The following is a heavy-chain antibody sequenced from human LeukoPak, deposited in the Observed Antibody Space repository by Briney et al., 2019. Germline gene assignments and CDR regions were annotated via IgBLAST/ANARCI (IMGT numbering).Heavy chain of an antibody. CDR3: AQSPWELSDDY. CDR1: GFTFDDYA. V-gene: IGHV3-9*01. Sequence: GGSLRLSCAASGFTFDDYAMHWVRQAPGKGLEWVSGISWNSGSIVYADSVKGRFTISRDNSKNTLYLQMNSLRPDDTAVYYCAQSPWELSDDYWGQGLLVTVSS. J-gene: IGHJ4*02. CDR2: ISWNSGSI. D-gene: IGHD1-26*01.